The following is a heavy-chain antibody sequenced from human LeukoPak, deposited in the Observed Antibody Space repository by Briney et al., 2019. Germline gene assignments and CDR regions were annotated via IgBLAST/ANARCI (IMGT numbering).Heavy chain of an antibody. CDR1: VFTFGDFA. CDR3: TRSTVIADSFDY. V-gene: IGHV3-49*04. D-gene: IGHD4-17*01. J-gene: IGHJ4*02. Sequence: PGGALRLSCTHSVFTFGDFAMSWVRQAPGQGVEGVGLIRIQGYGGAPEYAASVKGRSSIARNDSKSSAYLQMSSLQVEDPGLYYCTRSTVIADSFDYWGQGILVTVPS. CDR2: IRIQGYGGAP.